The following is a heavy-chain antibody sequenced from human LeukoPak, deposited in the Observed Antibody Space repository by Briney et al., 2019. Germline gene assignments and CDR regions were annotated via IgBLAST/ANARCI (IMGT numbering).Heavy chain of an antibody. J-gene: IGHJ4*02. CDR2: IYPGGSRT. V-gene: IGHV5-51*01. CDR3: VRHLSDITSCPNY. Sequence: GASLKISCKASGXTFATYWIGWVRQMPGKGLEWMGIIYPGGSRTTYRPSFQGQVAISGDTSIRTAYLQWNSLKPSDTAIFYCVRHLSDITSCPNYWGPGTLITVAS. CDR1: GXTFATYW. D-gene: IGHD2-2*01.